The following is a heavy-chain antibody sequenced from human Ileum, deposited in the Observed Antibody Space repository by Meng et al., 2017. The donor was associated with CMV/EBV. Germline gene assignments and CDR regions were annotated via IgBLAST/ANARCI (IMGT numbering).Heavy chain of an antibody. Sequence: RGSLRLSCAASGFTFRAYYMSWIRQAPGKGLEWVSYISSSGDTIYYADSVKGRFTISRDNAKNSLYLQMNTLRAEDTAVYYCASLYYDFWSGYYRGDFGMDVWGQGTTVTVSS. V-gene: IGHV3-11*01. CDR1: GFTFRAYY. CDR3: ASLYYDFWSGYYRGDFGMDV. J-gene: IGHJ6*02. D-gene: IGHD3-3*01. CDR2: ISSSGDTI.